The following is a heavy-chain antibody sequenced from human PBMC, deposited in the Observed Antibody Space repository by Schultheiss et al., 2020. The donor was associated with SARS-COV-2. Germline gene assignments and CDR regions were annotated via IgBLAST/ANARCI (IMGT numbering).Heavy chain of an antibody. D-gene: IGHD2-2*01. CDR1: GYSFTSYD. V-gene: IGHV1-8*01. CDR3: ASPLPAAYGMDV. Sequence: GGSLRLSCKGSGYSFTSYDINWVRQATGQGLEWMGWMNPNSGNTGYAQKFQGRVTMTRNTSISTAYMELSSLRSEDTAVYYCASPLPAAYGMDVWGQGTTVTVSS. CDR2: MNPNSGNT. J-gene: IGHJ6*02.